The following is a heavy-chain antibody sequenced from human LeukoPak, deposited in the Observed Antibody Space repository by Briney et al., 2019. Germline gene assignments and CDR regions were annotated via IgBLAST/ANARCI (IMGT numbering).Heavy chain of an antibody. CDR3: ARDDSYGDTGQFEY. D-gene: IGHD4-17*01. CDR2: INPNSGDT. V-gene: IGHV1-2*02. CDR1: GYTFTGYY. Sequence: ASVKVSCKTSGYTFTGYYLHWVRQVPGQGLEWMGWINPNSGDTDYAQKFQGRVTMTRDTSITTAYMEVTRLTSDDTAVYYCARDDSYGDTGQFEYWGQGTLATVSS. J-gene: IGHJ4*02.